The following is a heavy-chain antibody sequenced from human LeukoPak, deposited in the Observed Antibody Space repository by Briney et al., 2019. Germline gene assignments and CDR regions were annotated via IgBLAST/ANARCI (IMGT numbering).Heavy chain of an antibody. D-gene: IGHD6-13*01. CDR1: GGSISSSSYY. Sequence: SETLSLTCTVSGGSISSSSYYWGWIRQPPGKGLEWIGGIYYSGSTYYNPSLKSRVTISVDTSKNQFSLKLSSVTAADTAVYYCARDNLSIAAAGDYWGQGTLVTVSS. J-gene: IGHJ4*02. CDR3: ARDNLSIAAAGDY. CDR2: IYYSGST. V-gene: IGHV4-39*07.